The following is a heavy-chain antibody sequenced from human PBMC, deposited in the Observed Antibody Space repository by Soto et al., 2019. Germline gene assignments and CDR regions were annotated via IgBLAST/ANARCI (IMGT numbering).Heavy chain of an antibody. CDR2: INSDGSST. D-gene: IGHD2-2*01. CDR3: ARWTPDIVVVPDGFDY. J-gene: IGHJ4*02. CDR1: GFTFSIYW. Sequence: GGSLRLSCAASGFTFSIYWMHWVRQAPGKGLVWVSRINSDGSSTSYADSVKGRFTISRDNAKNTLYLQMNSLRAEDTAVYYCARWTPDIVVVPDGFDYWGQGTLVTVSS. V-gene: IGHV3-74*01.